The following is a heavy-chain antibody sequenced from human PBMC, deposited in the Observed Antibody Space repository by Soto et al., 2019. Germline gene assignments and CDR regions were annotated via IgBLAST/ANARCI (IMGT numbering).Heavy chain of an antibody. V-gene: IGHV3-23*01. CDR3: ATVAERCYFDL. Sequence: GGSLRLSCAASGFTFSSYSISWVRQAPGKGLEWVSAISGSGVSTYYADSVKGRFTISRDNSKNTLYLQMNSLRDEDTAVYYCATVAERCYFDLCGRGTLVTVCS. CDR2: ISGSGVST. CDR1: GFTFSSYS. J-gene: IGHJ2*01.